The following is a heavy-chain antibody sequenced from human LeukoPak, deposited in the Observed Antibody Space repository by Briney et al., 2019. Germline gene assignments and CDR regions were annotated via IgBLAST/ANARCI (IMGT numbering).Heavy chain of an antibody. J-gene: IGHJ6*03. V-gene: IGHV1-2*06. CDR2: INPNSGGT. D-gene: IGHD3-16*02. CDR3: ARASHYDYVWGSYLNYYYYMDV. Sequence: GASVKVSSKASGYTFTGYYMHWVRQAPGQGLEWMGRINPNSGGTNYAQKFQGRVTMTRDTSISTAYMELSRLRSDDTAVYYCARASHYDYVWGSYLNYYYYMDVWGKGTTVAVSS. CDR1: GYTFTGYY.